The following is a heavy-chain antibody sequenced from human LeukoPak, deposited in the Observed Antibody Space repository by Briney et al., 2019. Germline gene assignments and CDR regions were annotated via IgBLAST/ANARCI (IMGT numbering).Heavy chain of an antibody. J-gene: IGHJ4*02. Sequence: SETLSLTCTVSGDSVSSGNYYWTWIRQHPGKGLEWIGYISSSGTAFYNPSLESRVAISADRSTNQFSLRLTSMTAADTAAYYCARGHCSTASCYTVYFDYWGQGTLLTVSS. CDR2: ISSSGTA. D-gene: IGHD2-2*01. CDR3: ARGHCSTASCYTVYFDY. V-gene: IGHV4-31*03. CDR1: GDSVSSGNYY.